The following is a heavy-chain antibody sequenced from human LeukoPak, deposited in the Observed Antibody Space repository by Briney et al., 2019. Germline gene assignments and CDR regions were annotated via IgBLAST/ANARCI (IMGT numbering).Heavy chain of an antibody. D-gene: IGHD3-22*01. Sequence: VASVKVSCKASGYIFTSYDINWVRQATGQGLEWMGWTNPNSGNTGYAQMFQGRVTMTRNTSINTAYMELSSLRSEDTAVYYCARVGYDSGGYYPHFDSWGQGTLVTVSS. CDR2: TNPNSGNT. CDR3: ARVGYDSGGYYPHFDS. CDR1: GYIFTSYD. J-gene: IGHJ4*02. V-gene: IGHV1-8*01.